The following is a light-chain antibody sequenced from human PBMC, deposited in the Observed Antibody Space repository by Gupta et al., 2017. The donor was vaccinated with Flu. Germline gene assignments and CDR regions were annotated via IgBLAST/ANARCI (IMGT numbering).Light chain of an antibody. CDR3: QQSYDFPHT. Sequence: DIQMTQSPSSLCASVGDRVTITCRASQSINNQLNWYQQKSGKAPKVLIYAASSLESGVPSRFSGTISGTEYTLTITSLQPEDFATYYCQQSYDFPHTFGQGTKVQSK. J-gene: IGKJ2*01. CDR2: AAS. CDR1: QSINNQ. V-gene: IGKV1-39*01.